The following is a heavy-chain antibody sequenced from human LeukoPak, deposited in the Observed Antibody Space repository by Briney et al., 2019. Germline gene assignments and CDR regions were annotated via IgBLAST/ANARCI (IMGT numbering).Heavy chain of an antibody. Sequence: SVKVSCKASGGTFSSYAISWVRQAPGQGLEWMGGIIPIFGTANYAQKFQGRVTITADESTSTAYMELSSLRSEDTAVYYCATRAFLSPAFDIWGQGTMVTVSS. CDR1: GGTFSSYA. CDR2: IIPIFGTA. CDR3: ATRAFLSPAFDI. J-gene: IGHJ3*02. D-gene: IGHD2-21*01. V-gene: IGHV1-69*13.